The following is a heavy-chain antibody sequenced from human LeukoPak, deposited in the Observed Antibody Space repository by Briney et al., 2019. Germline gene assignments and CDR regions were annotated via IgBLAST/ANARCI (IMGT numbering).Heavy chain of an antibody. J-gene: IGHJ4*02. CDR2: INPRNGDT. Sequence: ASVKVSCKSSGYTITDYDIYWVRQAPGQGLECIGRINPRNGDTLSAQKFQGRVTMTTDTSMNVAYMELSSLRSDDTAVYYCARRNGSPNYYFDYWGQGTLVTVSS. D-gene: IGHD1-26*01. V-gene: IGHV1-2*06. CDR1: GYTITDYD. CDR3: ARRNGSPNYYFDY.